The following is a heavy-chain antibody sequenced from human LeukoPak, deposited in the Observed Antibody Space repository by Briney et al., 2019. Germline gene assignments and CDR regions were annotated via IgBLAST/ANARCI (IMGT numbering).Heavy chain of an antibody. CDR2: IMTIFRTA. J-gene: IGHJ4*02. CDR1: GGTFSRYA. Sequence: SVKVSCKASGGTFSRYAISWVRQAQGQGLEWVGGIMTIFRTANYSQKFQSRVTVTTDESAGIVYMELSSLRSERTAVYYCASGVHDSSGALGDWGQGTLVTVSS. V-gene: IGHV1-69*05. D-gene: IGHD3-22*01. CDR3: ASGVHDSSGALGD.